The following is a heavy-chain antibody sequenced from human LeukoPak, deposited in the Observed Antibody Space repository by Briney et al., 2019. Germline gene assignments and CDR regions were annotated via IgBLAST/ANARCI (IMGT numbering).Heavy chain of an antibody. CDR2: ITTSDGNT. V-gene: IGHV3-23*01. CDR3: AKHANVRSSSWYNY. D-gene: IGHD6-13*01. Sequence: GGSLRLSCAASGFTFSSYTMSWVRQAPGKGLEWVSTITTSDGNTYYADSVKGRFTVSRDNSKNTLFLQMNSLRAEDTAVYYCAKHANVRSSSWYNYWGQGTLVTVSS. J-gene: IGHJ4*02. CDR1: GFTFSSYT.